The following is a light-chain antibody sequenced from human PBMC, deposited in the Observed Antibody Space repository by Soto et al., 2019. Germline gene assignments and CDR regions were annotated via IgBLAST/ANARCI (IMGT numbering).Light chain of an antibody. CDR1: QSISTTY. J-gene: IGKJ2*01. Sequence: EIVVTRSPGTLSLSPGERATLSCRASQSISTTYLAWYQQRPGQAPRLLIYGTSSRATGIPDRFSGSGSATDFTLTINRLEPEDFAVYYCQQYGSSPYTFGQGTKLEIK. CDR3: QQYGSSPYT. CDR2: GTS. V-gene: IGKV3-20*01.